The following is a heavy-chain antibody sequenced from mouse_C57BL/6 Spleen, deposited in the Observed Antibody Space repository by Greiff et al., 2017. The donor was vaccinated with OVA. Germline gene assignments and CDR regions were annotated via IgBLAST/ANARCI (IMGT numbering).Heavy chain of an antibody. D-gene: IGHD4-1*01. J-gene: IGHJ4*01. CDR2: INPNNGGT. CDR3: AREGDWAGAMDV. Sequence: VQLQQSGPELVKPGASVKIPCKASGYTFTDYNIDWVKQSHGKSLEWIGDINPNNGGTIYNQKFKGKATLTVDKSSRPAYMELRSLTSEDTAVYYCAREGDWAGAMDVWGQGTSVTVSS. CDR1: GYTFTDYN. V-gene: IGHV1-18*01.